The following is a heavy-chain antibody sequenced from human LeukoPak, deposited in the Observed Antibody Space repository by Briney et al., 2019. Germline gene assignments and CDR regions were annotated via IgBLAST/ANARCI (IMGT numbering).Heavy chain of an antibody. Sequence: SETLSLTCAVYGGSFSGYYWSWIRQPPGKGLEWIGEINHSGSTNYNPSLKSRVTISVDTSKNQFSLKLSSVTAADTAVYYCATGPCSSTGCHHLHSFDPWGQGTLVTVSS. J-gene: IGHJ5*02. CDR1: GGSFSGYY. CDR3: ATGPCSSTGCHHLHSFDP. CDR2: INHSGST. D-gene: IGHD2-2*01. V-gene: IGHV4-34*01.